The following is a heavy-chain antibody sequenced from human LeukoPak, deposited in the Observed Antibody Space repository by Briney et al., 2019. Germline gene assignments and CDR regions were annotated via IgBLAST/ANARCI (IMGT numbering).Heavy chain of an antibody. CDR1: GFTLSSYG. Sequence: GGSLRLSCAASGFTLSSYGMHWVRQAPGKGLEWVAVIWYDGSNKYYADSVKGRFTISRDNSKNTLYLQMSSLRAEDTAVYYCEKEAGGPFDYWGQGTLVTVSS. CDR3: EKEAGGPFDY. D-gene: IGHD3-10*01. CDR2: IWYDGSNK. V-gene: IGHV3-30*02. J-gene: IGHJ4*02.